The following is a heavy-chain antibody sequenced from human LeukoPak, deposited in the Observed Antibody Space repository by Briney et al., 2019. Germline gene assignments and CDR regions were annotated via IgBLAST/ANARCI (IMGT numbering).Heavy chain of an antibody. CDR3: ANQKVVLPPL. CDR1: EFSFRTYA. J-gene: IGHJ4*02. CDR2: ISVSGGGT. D-gene: IGHD2-2*01. V-gene: IGHV3-23*01. Sequence: PGGSLRLSCTTSEFSFRTYAMTWVRQAPGKGLEWVSAISVSGGGTYYADSVKGRFTISRDNSKNTLYLQMNSLRADDTAVYYCANQKVVLPPLWGQGTLVTVSS.